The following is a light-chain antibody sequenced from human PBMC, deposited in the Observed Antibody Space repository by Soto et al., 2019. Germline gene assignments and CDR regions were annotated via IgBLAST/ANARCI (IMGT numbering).Light chain of an antibody. J-gene: IGKJ2*01. V-gene: IGKV1-39*01. Sequence: DIQLTQSPSSLSASVGDSVTITCRASQSISTYLNWYQQIPGKVPKVLIYSASSLHNVVPSRFSGSGSGTDFTLTIISLQPEDFGTYYCQQRYSTPRSFGQGTKLEIK. CDR1: QSISTY. CDR2: SAS. CDR3: QQRYSTPRS.